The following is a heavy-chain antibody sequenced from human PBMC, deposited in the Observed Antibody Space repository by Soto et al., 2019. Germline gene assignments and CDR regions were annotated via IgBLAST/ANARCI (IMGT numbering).Heavy chain of an antibody. J-gene: IGHJ4*02. CDR1: GFSFSSYA. D-gene: IGHD2-2*01. CDR3: AKESRYCSSTSCSP. Sequence: GSLRLSCAASGFSFSSYAMSWVRQAPGKGLEWVSAISGSGGSTYYADSVKGRFTISRDNSKKTLYLQMNSLRAEDTAVYYCAKESRYCSSTSCSPWGQGTLVTVSS. CDR2: ISGSGGST. V-gene: IGHV3-23*01.